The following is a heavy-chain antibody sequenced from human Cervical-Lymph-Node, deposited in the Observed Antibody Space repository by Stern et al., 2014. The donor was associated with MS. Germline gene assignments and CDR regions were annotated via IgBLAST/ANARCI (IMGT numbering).Heavy chain of an antibody. D-gene: IGHD3-10*01. CDR1: GYTFTSYD. J-gene: IGHJ5*02. CDR3: ARDCKLRRFGSRGWFDP. V-gene: IGHV1-8*01. Sequence: VQLVESEAEVKKPGASVKVSCKASGYTFTSYDINWVRQATGQGLEWMGWMNPNSGNTGYAQKFQGRVTMTRNTSISTAYMELSSLRSEDTAVYYCARDCKLRRFGSRGWFDPWGQGTLVTVSS. CDR2: MNPNSGNT.